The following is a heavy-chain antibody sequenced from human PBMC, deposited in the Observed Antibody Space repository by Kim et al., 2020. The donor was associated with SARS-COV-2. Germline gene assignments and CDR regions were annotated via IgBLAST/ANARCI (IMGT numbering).Heavy chain of an antibody. CDR1: GFTFSSYA. CDR2: VSGSGGST. Sequence: GGSLRLSCAASGFTFSSYAMSWVRQAPGKGLEWVSTVSGSGGSTYYTDSVKGRLTISRDNSKSTLYLQMSSLRAEDTAVYYCAKLRGGDGYKDYFDYWGQGTLVTVSS. D-gene: IGHD2-21*01. CDR3: AKLRGGDGYKDYFDY. V-gene: IGHV3-23*01. J-gene: IGHJ4*02.